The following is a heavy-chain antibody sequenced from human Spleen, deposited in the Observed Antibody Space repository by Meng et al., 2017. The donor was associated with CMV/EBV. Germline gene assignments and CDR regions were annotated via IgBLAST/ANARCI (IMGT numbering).Heavy chain of an antibody. CDR2: SRNKANRYTT. J-gene: IGHJ6*02. CDR3: AKYTSPYYYYGLDV. Sequence: GESLKISCAASGFIFSDHYLDWVRQTPGKGLEWVGRSRNKANRYTTEYAASVKGRFTVSRDESKNSLYLQMNSVRAEDTAVYYCAKYTSPYYYYGLDVWGQGTTVTVSS. D-gene: IGHD6-6*01. V-gene: IGHV3-72*01. CDR1: GFIFSDHY.